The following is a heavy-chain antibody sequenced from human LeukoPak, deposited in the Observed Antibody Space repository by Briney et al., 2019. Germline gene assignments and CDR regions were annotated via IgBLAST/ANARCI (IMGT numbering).Heavy chain of an antibody. V-gene: IGHV3-23*01. D-gene: IGHD3-10*02. Sequence: GGSLRLSCAASGFTFSTYAMSWVRQAPGKGLEWVSGISGSGGSTYYADSVKGRFTISRDNSKNTLYLQMNSLRAEDTAVYYCAELGITMIGGVWGKGTTVTISS. CDR1: GFTFSTYA. J-gene: IGHJ6*04. CDR2: ISGSGGST. CDR3: AELGITMIGGV.